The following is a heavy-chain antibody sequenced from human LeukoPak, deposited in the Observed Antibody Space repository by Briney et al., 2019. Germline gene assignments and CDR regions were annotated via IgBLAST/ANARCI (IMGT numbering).Heavy chain of an antibody. CDR2: IKQDGSEK. CDR1: GGSFSGYY. V-gene: IGHV3-7*03. CDR3: ASGPTYYYDSSGYYPDYYFDY. J-gene: IGHJ4*02. D-gene: IGHD3-22*01. Sequence: ETLSLTCAVYGGSFSGYYWSWIRQPPGKGLEWVANIKQDGSEKYYVDSVKGRFTISRDDAKNSLYLQMNSLRAEDTAVYYCASGPTYYYDSSGYYPDYYFDYWGQGTLVTVSS.